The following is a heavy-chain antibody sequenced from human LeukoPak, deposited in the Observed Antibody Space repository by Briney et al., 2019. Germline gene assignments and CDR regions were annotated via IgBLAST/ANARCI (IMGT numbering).Heavy chain of an antibody. CDR2: INHSGST. CDR1: GGSFSGYY. Sequence: PSETLSLTCAVYGGSFSGYYWSWIRQPPGKGLEWIGEINHSGSTNYNPSLKSRVTISVDTSKNQFSLKLSSVTAADTAVYYCARVRTYYYDSSGYYFSHAFGIWGQGTMVTVSS. J-gene: IGHJ3*02. V-gene: IGHV4-34*01. D-gene: IGHD3-22*01. CDR3: ARVRTYYYDSSGYYFSHAFGI.